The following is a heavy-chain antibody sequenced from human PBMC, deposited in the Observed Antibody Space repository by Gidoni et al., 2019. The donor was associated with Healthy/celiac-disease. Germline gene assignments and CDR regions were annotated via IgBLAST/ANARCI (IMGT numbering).Heavy chain of an antibody. CDR1: GGSFRGYY. Sequence: QVQLQQWGAGLLKPSETLSLTCAVYGGSFRGYYWSWIRQPPGKGLEWIGEINHSGSTNYNPSLKSRVTISVDTSKNQFSLKLSSVTAADTAVYYCARGILGYCTGGVCYGDSRIDYWGQGTLVTVSS. CDR2: INHSGST. J-gene: IGHJ4*02. D-gene: IGHD2-8*02. CDR3: ARGILGYCTGGVCYGDSRIDY. V-gene: IGHV4-34*01.